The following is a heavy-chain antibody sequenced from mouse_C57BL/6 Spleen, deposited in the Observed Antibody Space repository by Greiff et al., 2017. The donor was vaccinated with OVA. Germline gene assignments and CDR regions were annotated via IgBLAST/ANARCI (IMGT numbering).Heavy chain of an antibody. V-gene: IGHV1-62-2*01. CDR1: GYTFTEYT. Sequence: VQLQQSGAELVKPGASVKLSCKASGYTFTEYTIHWVKQRSGQGLEWIGWFYPGSGSIKYNEKFKDKATLTADKSSSTVYMELSRLTSEDAAVYFCARHKEEDYGSSHPYFDYWGQGTTLTVSS. CDR2: FYPGSGSI. CDR3: ARHKEEDYGSSHPYFDY. D-gene: IGHD1-1*01. J-gene: IGHJ2*01.